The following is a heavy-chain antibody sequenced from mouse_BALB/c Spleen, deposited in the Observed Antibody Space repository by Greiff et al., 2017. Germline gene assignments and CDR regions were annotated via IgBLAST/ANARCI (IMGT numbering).Heavy chain of an antibody. CDR3: ARNPYYYGSSFYAMDY. CDR2: INPYNDGT. J-gene: IGHJ4*01. D-gene: IGHD1-1*01. CDR1: GYTFTSYV. V-gene: IGHV1-14*01. Sequence: VQLQQSGPELVKPGASVKMSCKASGYTFTSYVMHWVKQKPGQGLEWIGYINPYNDGTKYNEKFKGKATLTSDKSSSTAYMELSSLTSEDSAVYYCARNPYYYGSSFYAMDYWGQGTSVTVSS.